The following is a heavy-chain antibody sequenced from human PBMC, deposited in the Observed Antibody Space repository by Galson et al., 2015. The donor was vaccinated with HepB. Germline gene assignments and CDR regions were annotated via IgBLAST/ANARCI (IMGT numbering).Heavy chain of an antibody. CDR3: ASTRGFYYWGQGTGYFRLFHGDAFDV. D-gene: IGHD3-22*01. Sequence: LRLSCAASGFTVSSNHMSWVRQAPGKGLEWVSVIYSGGDTDYADSVKGRFTISRHNFQNTLYLQMNSLRVEDTAVYYCASTRGFYYWGQGTGYFRLFHGDAFDVWGLGTMVTVSS. V-gene: IGHV3-53*04. J-gene: IGHJ3*01. CDR1: GFTVSSNH. CDR2: IYSGGDT.